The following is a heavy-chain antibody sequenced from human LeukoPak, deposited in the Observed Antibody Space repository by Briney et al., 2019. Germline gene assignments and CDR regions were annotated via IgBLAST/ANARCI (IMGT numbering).Heavy chain of an antibody. CDR3: ARGHGSFDY. Sequence: SVKVSCKASGYTFTGYYMHWVRQAPGQGLEWMGGIIPIFGTANYAQKFQGRVTITADESTSTAYMELSSLRSEDTAVYYCARGHGSFDYWGQGTLVTVSS. V-gene: IGHV1-69*13. D-gene: IGHD1-26*01. CDR2: IIPIFGTA. CDR1: GYTFTGYY. J-gene: IGHJ4*02.